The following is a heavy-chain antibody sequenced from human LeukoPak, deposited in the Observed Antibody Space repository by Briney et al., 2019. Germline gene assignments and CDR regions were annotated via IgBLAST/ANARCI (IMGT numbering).Heavy chain of an antibody. Sequence: GASVKVSCKASGGTFSSYAISWVRQAPGQGLEWMGRIIPILGIANYAQKFQGRVTIPADKSTSTAYMELSSLRSEDTAVYYCARDFSWTGDYYYYGMDVWGQGTTVTVSS. V-gene: IGHV1-69*04. CDR1: GGTFSSYA. CDR3: ARDFSWTGDYYYYGMDV. J-gene: IGHJ6*02. CDR2: IIPILGIA. D-gene: IGHD3/OR15-3a*01.